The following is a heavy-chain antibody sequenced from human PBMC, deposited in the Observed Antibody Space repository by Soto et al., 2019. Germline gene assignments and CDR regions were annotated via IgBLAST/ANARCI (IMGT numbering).Heavy chain of an antibody. D-gene: IGHD3-16*01. Sequence: QVQLQQWGAGLLKPSETLSLTCAVYGGSFSGYYWSWIRQPPGKGLEWIGEINHSGSTNYNPFLKSRVTISVDTSKNQFSLKLSSVTAADTAVYYCARGVGEGVYNWFDPWGQGTLVTVSS. J-gene: IGHJ5*02. V-gene: IGHV4-34*01. CDR2: INHSGST. CDR1: GGSFSGYY. CDR3: ARGVGEGVYNWFDP.